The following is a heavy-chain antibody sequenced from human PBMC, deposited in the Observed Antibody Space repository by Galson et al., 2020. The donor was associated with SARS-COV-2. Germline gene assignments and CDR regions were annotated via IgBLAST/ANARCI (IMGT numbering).Heavy chain of an antibody. CDR3: AKDRGSSSWYGDY. D-gene: IGHD6-13*01. V-gene: IGHV3-30*18. Sequence: SLRLACAASGFTFSSYGMHWVRPAPGKGLEWVAVISSDGSNKYYADSVKGRFTISRDNSKNTLYLQMNSLRAEDTAVYDCAKDRGSSSWYGDYWGQGSLVTVSS. CDR1: GFTFSSYG. J-gene: IGHJ4*02. CDR2: ISSDGSNK.